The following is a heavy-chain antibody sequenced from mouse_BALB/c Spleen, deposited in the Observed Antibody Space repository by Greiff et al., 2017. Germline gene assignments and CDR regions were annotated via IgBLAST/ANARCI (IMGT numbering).Heavy chain of an antibody. CDR2: IDPFNGGT. CDR3: ARSGYGSTFAY. V-gene: IGHV1S135*01. J-gene: IGHJ3*01. CDR1: GYSFTSYY. Sequence: VQLQQSGPELMKPGASVKISCKASGYSFTSYYMHWVKQSHGKSLEWIGYIDPFNGGTSYNQKFKGKATLTVDKSSSTAYMHLSSLTSEDSAVYYCARSGYGSTFAYWGQGTLVTVSA. D-gene: IGHD1-1*01.